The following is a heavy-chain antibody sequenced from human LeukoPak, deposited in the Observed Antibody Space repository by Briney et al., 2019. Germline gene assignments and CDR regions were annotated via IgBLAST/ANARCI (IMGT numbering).Heavy chain of an antibody. V-gene: IGHV4-38-2*02. J-gene: IGHJ4*02. CDR2: INHSGST. Sequence: SETLSLTCTVSGYSISSGYYWGWIRQPPGKGLEWIGEINHSGSTNYNPSLKSRVTISVDTSKNQFSLKLSSVTAADTAVYYCARMVRGVIIPRYRFDYWGQGTLVTISS. CDR1: GYSISSGYY. CDR3: ARMVRGVIIPRYRFDY. D-gene: IGHD3-10*01.